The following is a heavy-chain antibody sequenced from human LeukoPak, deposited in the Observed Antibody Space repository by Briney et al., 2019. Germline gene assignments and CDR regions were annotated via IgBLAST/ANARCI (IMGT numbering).Heavy chain of an antibody. V-gene: IGHV4-34*01. CDR1: GGSFSGYY. D-gene: IGHD6-13*01. Sequence: NTSETLSLTCAVYGGSFSGYYWSWIRQPPGKGLEWIGEINHSGSTNYNPSLKSRVTISVDTSKNQFSLKLSSVTAADTAVYYCARVATGYSSSWYGTKYYYYGMDVWGQGTTVTVSS. CDR3: ARVATGYSSSWYGTKYYYYGMDV. J-gene: IGHJ6*02. CDR2: INHSGST.